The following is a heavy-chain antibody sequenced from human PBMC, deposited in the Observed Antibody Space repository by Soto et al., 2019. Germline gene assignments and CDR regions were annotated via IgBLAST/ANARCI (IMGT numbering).Heavy chain of an antibody. V-gene: IGHV3-74*01. D-gene: IGHD6-13*01. Sequence: GGSLRLSCAASGFTFSSYWMYWVRQAPGKGLVCLSRVNGDGSSANYADSVKGRFTISRDNAKNTLYLQMNNLRAEDTAVYYCARSGSSSWSFYFNYWGQGTLVTVSS. J-gene: IGHJ4*02. CDR3: ARSGSSSWSFYFNY. CDR1: GFTFSSYW. CDR2: VNGDGSSA.